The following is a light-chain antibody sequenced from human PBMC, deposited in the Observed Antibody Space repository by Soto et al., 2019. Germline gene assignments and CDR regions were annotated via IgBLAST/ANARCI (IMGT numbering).Light chain of an antibody. J-gene: IGKJ1*01. V-gene: IGKV1-5*01. CDR3: QQYNLYPET. CDR2: HAS. CDR1: QTISSW. Sequence: DIQMTQSPSTLSASVGDRVTINCRASQTISSWLAWYQQKPGKAPKLLIYHASSLESGVPSRFSGSGSGTEFTLTISSLQPDDFATYYCQQYNLYPETFGQGTKVDI.